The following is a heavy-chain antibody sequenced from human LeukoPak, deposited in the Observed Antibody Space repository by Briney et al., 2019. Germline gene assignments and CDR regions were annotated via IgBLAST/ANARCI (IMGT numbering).Heavy chain of an antibody. Sequence: SETLSLTCAVYGGSFSGYYWSWIRQPPGKGLEWIGEINHSGSTNYNPSLKSRVTISVDTSKNQFSLKLSSVTAADTAVYHCARGGDMLNFDYWGQGTLVTVSS. CDR2: INHSGST. V-gene: IGHV4-34*01. J-gene: IGHJ4*02. D-gene: IGHD2-8*01. CDR1: GGSFSGYY. CDR3: ARGGDMLNFDY.